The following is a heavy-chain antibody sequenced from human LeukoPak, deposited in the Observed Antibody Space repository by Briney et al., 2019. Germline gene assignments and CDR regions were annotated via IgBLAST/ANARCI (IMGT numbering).Heavy chain of an antibody. Sequence: PSQTLSLTCAVYGGSFSGYYWSWIRQPPGKGLEWIGEINHSGSTNYNPSLKSRVTISVDTSKNQFSLKLSSVTAADTAVYYCARGRNWGQGTLVTVSS. CDR3: ARGRN. CDR1: GGSFSGYY. CDR2: INHSGST. V-gene: IGHV4-34*01. J-gene: IGHJ4*02.